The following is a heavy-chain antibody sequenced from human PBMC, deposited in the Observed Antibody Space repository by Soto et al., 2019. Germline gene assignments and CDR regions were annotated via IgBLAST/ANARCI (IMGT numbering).Heavy chain of an antibody. CDR1: GYTFTGYY. D-gene: IGHD2-15*01. J-gene: IGHJ4*02. Sequence: QVQLVQSGAEVKKHGASVKVSCKASGYTFTGYYMHWVRQAPGQGLEWMGWINPNSGGTNYAQKFQGRVTMTRDTSISKAYMELSRLRSDDTAVYYCAAPLSETAVVAAYFDYWGQGTLVTFSS. CDR3: AAPLSETAVVAAYFDY. CDR2: INPNSGGT. V-gene: IGHV1-2*02.